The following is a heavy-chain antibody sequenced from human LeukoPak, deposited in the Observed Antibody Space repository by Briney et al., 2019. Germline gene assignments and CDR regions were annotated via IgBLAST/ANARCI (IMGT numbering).Heavy chain of an antibody. CDR1: GYTFTSYA. CDR3: ARGSISDWPFLS. D-gene: IGHD2/OR15-2a*01. J-gene: IGHJ4*02. CDR2: INAGNGDT. V-gene: IGHV1-3*01. Sequence: GASVKVSCKASGYTFTSYAMHWMRQAPGQRFEWMGWINAGNGDTKYSEKSLGRVIITRDTSATTAYMEMNSLGSEDTAVYYCARGSISDWPFLSWGQGTLVTVSS.